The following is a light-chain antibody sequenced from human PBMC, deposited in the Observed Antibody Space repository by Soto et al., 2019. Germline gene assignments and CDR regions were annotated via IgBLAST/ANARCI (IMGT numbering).Light chain of an antibody. Sequence: QSALTQPASVSGSPGQSITISCTGTNSDVGNYNLVSWYQQHPGKAPKLMIYEVIKRPSGVSNRFSGSKSANTASLTISGLQAEDEDDYYCCSYARSSTWVFGGGTKVTVL. J-gene: IGLJ3*02. CDR3: CSYARSSTWV. CDR2: EVI. CDR1: NSDVGNYNL. V-gene: IGLV2-23*02.